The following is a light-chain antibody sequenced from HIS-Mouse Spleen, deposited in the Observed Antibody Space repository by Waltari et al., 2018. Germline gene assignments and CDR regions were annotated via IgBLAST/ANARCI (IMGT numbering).Light chain of an antibody. Sequence: DIQLTQSPSFLSASVGDRVTITCRASQGISSYLAWYQQKPGKAPKLLIYAASSLQSGVPSRFSGSGSGTDFTLTISSLQPEDFATYYCQQANSFPPTFGQGTKVEIK. CDR3: QQANSFPPT. CDR1: QGISSY. J-gene: IGKJ1*01. CDR2: AAS. V-gene: IGKV1-9*01.